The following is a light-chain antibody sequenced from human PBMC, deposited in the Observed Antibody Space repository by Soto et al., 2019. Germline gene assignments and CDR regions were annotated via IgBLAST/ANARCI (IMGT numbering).Light chain of an antibody. J-gene: IGLJ1*01. CDR2: EVS. V-gene: IGLV2-14*01. CDR1: SSDVGGYNY. CDR3: SSYTSSSTLYV. Sequence: QSALTQPASVSGSPGQSITISCTGTSSDVGGYNYVSRYQQHPGKAPKLVIYEVSNRPSGVSNRFSGSKSGNTASLTISGLQAEDEADYYCSSYTSSSTLYVFGTGTKVTVL.